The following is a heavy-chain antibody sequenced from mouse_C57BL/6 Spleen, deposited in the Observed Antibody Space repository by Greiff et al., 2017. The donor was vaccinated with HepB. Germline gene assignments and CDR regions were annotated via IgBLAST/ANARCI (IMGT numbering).Heavy chain of an antibody. CDR3: ARIGGNYPLDY. D-gene: IGHD2-1*01. CDR1: GFTFTDYY. CDR2: IRNKANGYTT. J-gene: IGHJ4*01. Sequence: EVMLVESGGGLVQPGGSLSLSCAASGFTFTDYYMSWVRQPPGKALEWLGFIRNKANGYTTEYSASVKGRFTISRDNSQSILYLQMNARRAEDSATYYCARIGGNYPLDYWGQGTSVTVSS. V-gene: IGHV7-3*01.